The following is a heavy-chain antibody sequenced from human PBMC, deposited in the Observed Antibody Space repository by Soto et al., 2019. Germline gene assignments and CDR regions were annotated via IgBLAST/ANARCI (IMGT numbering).Heavy chain of an antibody. CDR3: AKYGMEGTAMANFDY. V-gene: IGHV3-11*03. D-gene: IGHD5-18*01. CDR2: SSNSGTFT. CDR1: GFTFSDYY. Sequence: PGGSLRLSCAASGFTFSDYYMSWIRQAPGKGLEWISYSSNSGTFTKYADSVKGRFSISRDNTKNLLYLQMNSLRAEDTAVYYCAKYGMEGTAMANFDYWGQGTLVTVSS. J-gene: IGHJ4*02.